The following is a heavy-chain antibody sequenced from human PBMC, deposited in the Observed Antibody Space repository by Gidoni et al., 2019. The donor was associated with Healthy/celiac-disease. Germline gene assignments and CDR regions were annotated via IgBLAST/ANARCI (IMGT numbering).Heavy chain of an antibody. J-gene: IGHJ4*02. CDR3: ARGRSYYDSSGKRPDNDY. CDR2: INHSGST. CDR1: GGSFSGYY. D-gene: IGHD3-22*01. Sequence: QVQLQQWGAGLLKPSETLSLTGAVYGGSFSGYYWGWIRQPPGKGLEWIGEINHSGSTNYNPSLKSRVTISVDTSKNQFSLKLSSVTAADTAVYYCARGRSYYDSSGKRPDNDYWGQGTLVTVSS. V-gene: IGHV4-34*01.